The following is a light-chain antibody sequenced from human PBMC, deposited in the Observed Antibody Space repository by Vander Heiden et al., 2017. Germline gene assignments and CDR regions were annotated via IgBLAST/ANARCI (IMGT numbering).Light chain of an antibody. CDR1: KLGDKY. J-gene: IGLJ2*01. Sequence: SFQLTQPPSVSVSPGKTASITCPGDKLGDKYACWYQQKAGQYPVLVIYQDSKRPSGTPERFPGSNSGNTATLTIRGTKAMDEADYYCQAWDSSTAVFGGGTKLTVL. CDR2: QDS. CDR3: QAWDSSTAV. V-gene: IGLV3-1*01.